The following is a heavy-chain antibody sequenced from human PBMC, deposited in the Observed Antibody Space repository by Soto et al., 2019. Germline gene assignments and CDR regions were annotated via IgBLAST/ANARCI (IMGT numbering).Heavy chain of an antibody. CDR2: ISTSGSTI. V-gene: IGHV3-48*01. CDR1: GFTFSSYS. J-gene: IGHJ6*02. CDR3: AREGGMDV. Sequence: EVQLVESGGGLVQPGGSLRLSCAASGFTFSSYSINCVRQAPGKGLEWVSYISTSGSTIYYADSVKGRFNISRDNARNYVYLQVNSLRAEDTAVYYCAREGGMDVWGQWTTVTVSS.